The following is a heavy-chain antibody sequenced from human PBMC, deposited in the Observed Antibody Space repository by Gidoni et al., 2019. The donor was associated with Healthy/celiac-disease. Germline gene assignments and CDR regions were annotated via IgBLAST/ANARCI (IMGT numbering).Heavy chain of an antibody. D-gene: IGHD6-19*01. J-gene: IGHJ4*01. V-gene: IGHV4-34*01. CDR1: GGSIRGYH. CDR3: ASGRPTRYIAVAGNDY. Sequence: QVQLQQWDAGRWKTSETRSLTCAVDGGSIRGYHWSWIRQPPGNGLEWIGELNHSGSTNYIPSLTRRVTISVDTSQTQFSLKLSSVSAAYTAVYYCASGRPTRYIAVAGNDYWGHGTLVTVSS. CDR2: LNHSGST.